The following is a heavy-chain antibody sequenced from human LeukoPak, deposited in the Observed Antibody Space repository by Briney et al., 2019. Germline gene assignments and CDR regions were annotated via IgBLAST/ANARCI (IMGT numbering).Heavy chain of an antibody. J-gene: IGHJ4*02. CDR1: GLTFDDYG. CDR3: ARNSGANVYTYSFQY. V-gene: IGHV3-20*04. D-gene: IGHD1-26*01. Sequence: GSLRLSCAASGLTFDDYGMSWVRQAPGKGLEWVSGINWNGGTTTYADSVKGRFTISRDNAKNSLYLQMNSLRVEDTAFYYCARNSGANVYTYSFQYWGRGTLVTVSS. CDR2: INWNGGTT.